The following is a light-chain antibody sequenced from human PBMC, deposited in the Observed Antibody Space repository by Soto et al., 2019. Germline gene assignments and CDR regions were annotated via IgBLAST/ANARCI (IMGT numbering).Light chain of an antibody. J-gene: IGKJ3*01. CDR2: DAS. Sequence: DIQMTQSPSSLSASVAARVTITCQASQDISNYLNWYQQKPGKAPKLLIYDASNLETGVPSRFSGSGSGTDFTFTISSLQPEDIATYYCQQYDRAFGPGTKVDIK. V-gene: IGKV1-33*01. CDR3: QQYDRA. CDR1: QDISNY.